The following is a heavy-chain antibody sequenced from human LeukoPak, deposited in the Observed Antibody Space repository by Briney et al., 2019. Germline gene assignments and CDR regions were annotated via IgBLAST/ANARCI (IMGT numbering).Heavy chain of an antibody. D-gene: IGHD6-19*01. CDR1: GDSVSSYSAA. CDR2: TYYRSKWYN. CDR3: ARGGSGITVSLFAS. Sequence: SQTPSLTCAISGDSVSSYSAAWNWIRQSPSRGLEWLGRTYYRSKWYNDYAVSVKSRMTINPDTSKNQFSLHLNSVTPEDTAVYYCARGGSGITVSLFASWGQGTLVTVSS. V-gene: IGHV6-1*01. J-gene: IGHJ4*02.